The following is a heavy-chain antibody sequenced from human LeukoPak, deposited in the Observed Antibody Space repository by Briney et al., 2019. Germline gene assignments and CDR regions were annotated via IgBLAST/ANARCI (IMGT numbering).Heavy chain of an antibody. V-gene: IGHV3-33*05. Sequence: GGSLRLSCAASGFTFSTYGMQWVRQAPGKGLEWVAVIVGDGSKAHYADYVRGRFTVSRDNSKNTLYLQMNSLRAEDTAVYYCARDSITGDNSLDYWGRGTLVTVSS. CDR1: GFTFSTYG. CDR2: IVGDGSKA. J-gene: IGHJ4*02. CDR3: ARDSITGDNSLDY. D-gene: IGHD7-27*01.